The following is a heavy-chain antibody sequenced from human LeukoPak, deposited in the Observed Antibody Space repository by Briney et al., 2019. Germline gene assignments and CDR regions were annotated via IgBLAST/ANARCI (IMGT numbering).Heavy chain of an antibody. V-gene: IGHV1-18*04. Sequence: GASVKVSCKASGYTFTSYGISWVRQAPGQGLEWMGWISAYNGNTNYAQKLQGRGTMTTDTSTSTAYMELRSLRSDDTAVYYCARERRCSGGSCYPHYFDYWGQGTLVTVSS. D-gene: IGHD2-15*01. CDR2: ISAYNGNT. CDR3: ARERRCSGGSCYPHYFDY. CDR1: GYTFTSYG. J-gene: IGHJ4*02.